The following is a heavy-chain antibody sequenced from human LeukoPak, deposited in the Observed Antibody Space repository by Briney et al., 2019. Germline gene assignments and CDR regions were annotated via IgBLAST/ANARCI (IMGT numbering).Heavy chain of an antibody. V-gene: IGHV1-18*04. CDR3: ARAEGPSIFGVVDY. D-gene: IGHD3-3*02. Sequence: RASVTVSCKTSGYTFTAYHIHWVRQAPGQGLEWMGWISAYNGDTNYAQKFQGRVTMTTDTSTSTAYMEVRNLRSDDTAVYYCARAEGPSIFGVVDYWGQGTLVTVSS. CDR1: GYTFTAYH. J-gene: IGHJ4*02. CDR2: ISAYNGDT.